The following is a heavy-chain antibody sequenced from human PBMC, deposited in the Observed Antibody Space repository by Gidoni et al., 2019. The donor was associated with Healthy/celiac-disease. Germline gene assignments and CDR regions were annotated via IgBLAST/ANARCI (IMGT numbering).Heavy chain of an antibody. CDR2: INSDGSST. CDR3: ASPSIAVAGQKYYYYGMDV. D-gene: IGHD6-19*01. J-gene: IGHJ6*02. CDR1: GFTFSSYW. V-gene: IGHV3-74*01. Sequence: EVQLVESGGGSVQPGGSLRLSCAASGFTFSSYWMHWVRQAPGKGLVWVSRINSDGSSTSYADSVKGRFTISRDNAKNTLYLQMNSLRAEDTAVYYCASPSIAVAGQKYYYYGMDVWGQGTTVTVSS.